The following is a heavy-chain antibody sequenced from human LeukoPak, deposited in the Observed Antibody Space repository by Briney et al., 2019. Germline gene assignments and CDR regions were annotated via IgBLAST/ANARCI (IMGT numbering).Heavy chain of an antibody. CDR3: ARGTGYSVFDY. CDR1: GFTFSTYW. V-gene: IGHV3-74*01. J-gene: IGHJ4*02. D-gene: IGHD6-13*01. CDR2: IKSDGITT. Sequence: GGSLRLSCAASGFTFSTYWMHWVRQAPGKGLLWVSRIKSDGITTIYADSVKGRFTISRDNAKNTLYLQMNSLRAEDTAVYYCARGTGYSVFDYWGQRTLVTVSS.